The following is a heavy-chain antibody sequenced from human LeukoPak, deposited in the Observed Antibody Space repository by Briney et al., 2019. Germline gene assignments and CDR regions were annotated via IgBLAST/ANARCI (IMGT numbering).Heavy chain of an antibody. J-gene: IGHJ4*02. V-gene: IGHV3-30-3*01. CDR1: GFTFSSYA. D-gene: IGHD3-22*01. Sequence: PGGSLRLSCAVSGFTFSSYAMHWVRQAPGKGLAWVAVISYDGSNKYYADSVKGRFTIARDNSKNTLYLQMNSLRAEDTAVYYCAKGYYDSSGYWQSIHFDYWGQGTLVTVCS. CDR3: AKGYYDSSGYWQSIHFDY. CDR2: ISYDGSNK.